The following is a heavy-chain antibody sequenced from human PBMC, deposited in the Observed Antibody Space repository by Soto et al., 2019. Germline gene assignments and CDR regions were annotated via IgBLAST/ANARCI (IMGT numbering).Heavy chain of an antibody. CDR1: GGSISSYY. Sequence: SETLSLTCTVSGGSISSYYWSWIRQPPGKGLEWIGYIYYSGSTNYNPSLKSRVTISVDTSKNQFSLKLSSVTAADTAVYYCAISIAVAGYYYMDVWGKGTPVTVSS. CDR3: AISIAVAGYYYMDV. CDR2: IYYSGST. V-gene: IGHV4-59*01. J-gene: IGHJ6*03. D-gene: IGHD6-19*01.